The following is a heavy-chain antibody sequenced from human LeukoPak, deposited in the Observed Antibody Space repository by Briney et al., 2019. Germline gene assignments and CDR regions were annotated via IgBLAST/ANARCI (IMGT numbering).Heavy chain of an antibody. CDR3: ARGADYGDYYFDY. D-gene: IGHD4-17*01. Sequence: SETLSLTCTVSGGSISNYYWSWIRQPPGTGLEWIGYIYYSGSANYNPSLKSRVTISVDTSKNQFSLKLSSVTAADTAVYYCARGADYGDYYFDYWGQGTLVTVSS. V-gene: IGHV4-59*01. CDR2: IYYSGSA. J-gene: IGHJ4*02. CDR1: GGSISNYY.